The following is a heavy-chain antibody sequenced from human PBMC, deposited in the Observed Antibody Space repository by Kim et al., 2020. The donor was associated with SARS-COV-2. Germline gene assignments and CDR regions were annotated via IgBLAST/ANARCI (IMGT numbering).Heavy chain of an antibody. Sequence: ASVKVSCKASGYTFTSYGISWVRQAPGQGLEWMGWISAYNGNTNYAQKLQGRVTMTTDTSTSTAYMELRSLRSDDTAVYYCARGAGIVGAQTAGKDNWFDPWGQGTLVTVSS. V-gene: IGHV1-18*01. CDR1: GYTFTSYG. D-gene: IGHD1-26*01. J-gene: IGHJ5*02. CDR2: ISAYNGNT. CDR3: ARGAGIVGAQTAGKDNWFDP.